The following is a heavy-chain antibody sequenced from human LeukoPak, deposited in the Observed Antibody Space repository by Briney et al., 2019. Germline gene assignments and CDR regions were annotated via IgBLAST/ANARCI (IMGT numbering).Heavy chain of an antibody. CDR3: AKDCPHGFGEGDYYRSGYYYYGMDV. Sequence: PGGSLRLSCAASGFTFSSYAMSWVRQAPGKGLEWVSAISGSGGSTYYADSVKGRFTISRDNSKNTLYLQMNSLRAEDTAVYYCAKDCPHGFGEGDYYRSGYYYYGMDVWGQGTTVTVSS. J-gene: IGHJ6*02. CDR1: GFTFSSYA. D-gene: IGHD3-10*01. CDR2: ISGSGGST. V-gene: IGHV3-23*01.